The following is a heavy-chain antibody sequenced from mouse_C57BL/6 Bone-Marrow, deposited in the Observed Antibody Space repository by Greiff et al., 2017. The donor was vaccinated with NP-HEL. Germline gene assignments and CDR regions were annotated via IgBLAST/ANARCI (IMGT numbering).Heavy chain of an antibody. CDR3: ARDYGSSYGNYYAMDY. CDR2: IYPGNGEP. J-gene: IGHJ4*01. Sequence: QVQLKESGAELVRPAASVKMSCKASGYTFTSYTMHWVKQTPRQGLEWIGAIYPGNGEPSYNQKFKGKATLTVDKSSRTAYMQLSSLTSEDSAVYFWARDYGSSYGNYYAMDYWGQGTSVTVSS. D-gene: IGHD1-1*01. CDR1: GYTFTSYT. V-gene: IGHV1-12*01.